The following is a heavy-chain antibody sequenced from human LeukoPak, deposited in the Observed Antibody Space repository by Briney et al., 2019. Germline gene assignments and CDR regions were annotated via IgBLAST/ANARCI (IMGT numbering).Heavy chain of an antibody. J-gene: IGHJ4*02. Sequence: ASVKVSCKASGGTFSSYAISWVRQAPGQGLEWMGGIIPIFGTANYAQKFQGRVTITADESTSTAYMELSSLRSEDTAVYYCARSMTTEVYFDYWGQGTLVTVSS. CDR1: GGTFSSYA. V-gene: IGHV1-69*13. CDR2: IIPIFGTA. CDR3: ARSMTTEVYFDY. D-gene: IGHD4-23*01.